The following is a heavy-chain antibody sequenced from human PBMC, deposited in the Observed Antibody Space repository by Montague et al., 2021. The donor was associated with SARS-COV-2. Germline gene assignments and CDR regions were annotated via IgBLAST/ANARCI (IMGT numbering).Heavy chain of an antibody. Sequence: PALVKPTQTLTLTCTFSGFSLSTSGMCLSWIRQPPGKALEWLALIDWNDDKNYSTSLKTSLTISKDTSKNQVVLTMTNMDPVDTATYYCARIFDSSWPTFDYWGQGILVTVSS. J-gene: IGHJ4*02. CDR3: ARIFDSSWPTFDY. CDR2: IDWNDDK. D-gene: IGHD6-13*01. CDR1: GFSLSTSGMC. V-gene: IGHV2-70*01.